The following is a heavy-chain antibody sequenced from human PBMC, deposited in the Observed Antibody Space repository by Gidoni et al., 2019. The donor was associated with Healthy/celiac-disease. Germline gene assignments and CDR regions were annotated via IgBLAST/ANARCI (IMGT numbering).Heavy chain of an antibody. CDR2: ISGSGGST. CDR1: GFSFSSYA. CDR3: AQNPRSLRWPRDY. V-gene: IGHV3-23*01. J-gene: IGHJ4*02. Sequence: EVQLLESGGGLVQPGGSLRLSCPASGFSFSSYAMSWVRQAPGKGLEWVSAISGSGGSTYYADSVKGRFTISRDNSKNTLYLQMNSLRAEDTAVYYCAQNPRSLRWPRDYWGQGTLVTVSS. D-gene: IGHD4-17*01.